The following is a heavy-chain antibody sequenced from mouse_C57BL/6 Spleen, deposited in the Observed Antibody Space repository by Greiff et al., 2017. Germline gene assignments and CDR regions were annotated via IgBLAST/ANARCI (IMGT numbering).Heavy chain of an antibody. CDR3: ARAHYASPDAWIAY. J-gene: IGHJ3*01. CDR2: INPGDGDT. Sequence: VQLQQSGPELVKPGASVKISCKASGYAFSGSCMNWVKQRPGKSLEWIGRINPGDGDTNYNGKFKGKATMTADKSSSTAYMQLSSLTSEDSAVYFCARAHYASPDAWIAYWGQGTLVTVSA. CDR1: GYAFSGSC. V-gene: IGHV1-82*01. D-gene: IGHD1-1*01.